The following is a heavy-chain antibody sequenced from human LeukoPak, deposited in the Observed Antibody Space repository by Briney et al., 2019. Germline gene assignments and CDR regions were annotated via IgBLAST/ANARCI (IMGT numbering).Heavy chain of an antibody. J-gene: IGHJ6*02. CDR2: ISYHGNNG. V-gene: IGHV3-30-3*01. CDR3: ARDRVQLWNYGMDV. Sequence: GRSLRLSCAASGFTFSSYAMHWVRQGPGKGLEWVGTISYHGNNGYYADSVKGRFTISRDNSKNTLYLQMNSLRTEDTAAYYCARDRVQLWNYGMDVWGQGTTVTVSS. CDR1: GFTFSSYA. D-gene: IGHD1-1*01.